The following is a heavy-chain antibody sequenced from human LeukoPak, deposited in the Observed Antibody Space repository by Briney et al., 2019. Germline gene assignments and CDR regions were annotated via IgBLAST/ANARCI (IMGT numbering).Heavy chain of an antibody. D-gene: IGHD1-26*01. V-gene: IGHV3-30*18. CDR3: AKDYSWELLVPFDY. CDR2: ISYDGSNK. CDR1: GFTFSSYG. J-gene: IGHJ4*02. Sequence: GGSLRLSCAASGFTFSSYGMHWVRQAPGKGLEWVAVISYDGSNKYYADSVKGRFTISRDNSKNTLYLQMNSLRAEDTAVYYCAKDYSWELLVPFDYWGQGTLVTVSS.